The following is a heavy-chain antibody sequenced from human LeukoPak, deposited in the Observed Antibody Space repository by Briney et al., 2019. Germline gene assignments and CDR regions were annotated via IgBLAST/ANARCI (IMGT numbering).Heavy chain of an antibody. CDR3: ARGIVVVTASYYFDY. CDR2: INPNSGGT. V-gene: IGHV1-2*02. J-gene: IGHJ4*02. CDR1: GYTFTGYY. Sequence: ASVKVSCKASGYTFTGYYMHWVRQAPGQGLEWMGRINPNSGGTNYVQKFQGRVTMTRDTSISTAYMELSSLRSEDTAVYYCARGIVVVTASYYFDYWGQGTLVTVSS. D-gene: IGHD2-21*02.